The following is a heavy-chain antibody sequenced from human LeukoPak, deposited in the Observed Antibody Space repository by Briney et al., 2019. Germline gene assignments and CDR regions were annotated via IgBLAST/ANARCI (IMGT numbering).Heavy chain of an antibody. CDR3: ARAYYDILTGFLSFDP. CDR2: IYYSGST. CDR1: GGSISSYY. V-gene: IGHV4-59*01. J-gene: IGHJ5*02. D-gene: IGHD3-9*01. Sequence: PSETLSLTCTVSGGSISSYYWSWIRQPPGKGLEWIGYIYYSGSTSYNPSLKGRVTISVDTSKNQFSLKLSSVTAADTAVYYCARAYYDILTGFLSFDPWGQGTLVTVSS.